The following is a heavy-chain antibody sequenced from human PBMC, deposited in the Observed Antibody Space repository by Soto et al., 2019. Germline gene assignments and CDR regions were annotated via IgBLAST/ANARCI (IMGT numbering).Heavy chain of an antibody. CDR1: GDIFRNYA. D-gene: IGHD2-21*01. CDR2: TIPLFRVK. Sequence: QVVLVQSGAEVKKPGSSVKVSCQTSGDIFRNYAITWWGMAPGHGLEWVGGTIPLFRVKNYAQSFQGRATITAYESTSTAYLELSGLTSADTAVYSCVPLQPSTIVGRPAVDVWGQGTTVTVSS. CDR3: VPLQPSTIVGRPAVDV. V-gene: IGHV1-69*01. J-gene: IGHJ6*01.